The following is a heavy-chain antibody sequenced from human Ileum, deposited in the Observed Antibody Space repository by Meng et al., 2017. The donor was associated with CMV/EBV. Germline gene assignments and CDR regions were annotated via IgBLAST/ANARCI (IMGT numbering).Heavy chain of an antibody. V-gene: IGHV4-30-4*01. CDR1: ISSGGYT. Sequence: ISSGGYTGSWIRQPPEKGLEWIGYIDYSGSTYYNPSLKSRVTISVDTSKNQFYLKLSSVTAADTAVYYCARGAYYYDSSGYWVAFDYWGQGTLVTVSS. CDR3: ARGAYYYDSSGYWVAFDY. J-gene: IGHJ4*02. CDR2: IDYSGST. D-gene: IGHD3-22*01.